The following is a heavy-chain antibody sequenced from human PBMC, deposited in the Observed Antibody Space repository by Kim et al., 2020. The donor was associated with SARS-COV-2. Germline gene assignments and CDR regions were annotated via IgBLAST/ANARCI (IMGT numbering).Heavy chain of an antibody. V-gene: IGHV3-33*01. D-gene: IGHD6-13*01. CDR2: IWYDGSNK. CDR1: GFTFSSYA. Sequence: GGSLRLSCAASGFTFSSYAMHWVRQAPGKGLEWVAVIWYDGSNKYYADSVKGRFTISRDNSKNTLYLQMNSLRAEDTAVYYCARGAAAGSARWFDPWGQGTLVTVSS. CDR3: ARGAAAGSARWFDP. J-gene: IGHJ5*02.